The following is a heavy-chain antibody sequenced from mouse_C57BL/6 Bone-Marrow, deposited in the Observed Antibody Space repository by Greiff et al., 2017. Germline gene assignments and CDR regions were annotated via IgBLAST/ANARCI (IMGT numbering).Heavy chain of an antibody. CDR2: IGPEIGGT. V-gene: IGHV1-15*01. Sequence: VQLQQSGAELVRPGASVSLSCKASGYTFTDYEMHWVKQTPVHGLGWIGAIGPEIGGTAYNQKFKGNAILTAAESSSTAYMELRSLTSEDSAVYYCTRCGLLFMDYWGQGTSVTVSA. D-gene: IGHD3-1*01. CDR3: TRCGLLFMDY. J-gene: IGHJ4*01. CDR1: GYTFTDYE.